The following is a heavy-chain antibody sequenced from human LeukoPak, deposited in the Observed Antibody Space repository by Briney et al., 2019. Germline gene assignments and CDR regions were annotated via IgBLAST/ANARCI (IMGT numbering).Heavy chain of an antibody. CDR3: ARYSSSWRAVDY. CDR2: IYYSGST. CDR1: GGSISNYY. D-gene: IGHD6-13*01. Sequence: PSETLSLTCTVSGGSISNYYWTWIRQPPGKGLEWIGYIYYSGSTNYNPSLKSRVTISVDTSKNQFSLKLSSVTAADTAVYYCARYSSSWRAVDYWGQGTLVTVSS. V-gene: IGHV4-59*01. J-gene: IGHJ4*02.